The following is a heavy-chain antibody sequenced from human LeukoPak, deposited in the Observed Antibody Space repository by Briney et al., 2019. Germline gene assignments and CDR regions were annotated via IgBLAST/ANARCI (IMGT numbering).Heavy chain of an antibody. D-gene: IGHD3-22*01. CDR3: ARADYYDSSLYDY. CDR2: ISSSSSYI. V-gene: IGHV3-21*01. CDR1: GFTFSNYN. J-gene: IGHJ4*02. Sequence: GGSLRLSCAVSGFTFSNYNINWVRQAPGKGLEWVSSISSSSSYIYYADSVKGRFTISRDNSKKALYLQMNSLSAEDTAVYYCARADYYDSSLYDYWGQGTLVTVSS.